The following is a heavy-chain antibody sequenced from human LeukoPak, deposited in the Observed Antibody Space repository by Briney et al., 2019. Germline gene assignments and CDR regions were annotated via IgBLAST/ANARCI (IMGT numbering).Heavy chain of an antibody. CDR3: ARGRLLRLRFLEWLSVHFDY. V-gene: IGHV4-39*01. Sequence: SETLSLTCTVSGGSIRSSYYYWGWIRQPPGKGLEWIGSIYDSGSTYYNPSLKSRVTISVDTSKNQFSLKLSSVTAADTAVYYCARGRLLRLRFLEWLSVHFDYWGQGTLVTVSS. CDR1: GGSIRSSYYY. D-gene: IGHD3-3*01. J-gene: IGHJ4*02. CDR2: IYDSGST.